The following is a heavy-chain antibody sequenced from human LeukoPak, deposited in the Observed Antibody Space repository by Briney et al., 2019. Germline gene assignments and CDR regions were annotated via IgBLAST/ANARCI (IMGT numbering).Heavy chain of an antibody. CDR2: IIPIFGTA. CDR1: GGTFISYA. D-gene: IGHD3-3*01. J-gene: IGHJ5*02. V-gene: IGHV1-69*06. CDR3: ARVGDYDFWSGYYEA. Sequence: GASVKVSCKASGGTFISYAISWVRQAPGQGLEWMGGIIPIFGTANYAQKFQGRVTITSDKSTSTAYMELSSLRSEDTAVYYCARVGDYDFWSGYYEAWGQGTLVTVSS.